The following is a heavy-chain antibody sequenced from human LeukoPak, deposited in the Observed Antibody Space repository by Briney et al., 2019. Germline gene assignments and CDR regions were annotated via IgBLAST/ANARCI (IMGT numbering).Heavy chain of an antibody. CDR1: GFTFSNYA. CDR3: AKDHRGLLWFGELLVY. Sequence: GGSLRLSCAASGFTFSNYAMSWVRQAPGKGLEWVSAISGSGGNTYYADSVKGRFTISRDNSKSTLYLQMNSLRVEDTAVYYCAKDHRGLLWFGELLVYWGQGTLVTVSS. CDR2: ISGSGGNT. D-gene: IGHD3-10*01. J-gene: IGHJ4*02. V-gene: IGHV3-23*01.